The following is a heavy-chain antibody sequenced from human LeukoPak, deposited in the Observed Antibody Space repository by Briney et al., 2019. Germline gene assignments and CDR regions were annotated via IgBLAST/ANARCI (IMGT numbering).Heavy chain of an antibody. V-gene: IGHV3-15*01. Sequence: GSLRLPCSGSQFTFRSAWMAWVRPIPRKGLEWVGHIKSRSDGGTTDYAAPVKGRFIVSRDDSKSTVYLQMNSLKTEDSAVYFCATEFYSNGYNYWGRGTLVTVSS. D-gene: IGHD6-25*01. CDR3: ATEFYSNGYNY. CDR1: QFTFRSAW. CDR2: IKSRSDGGTT. J-gene: IGHJ4*02.